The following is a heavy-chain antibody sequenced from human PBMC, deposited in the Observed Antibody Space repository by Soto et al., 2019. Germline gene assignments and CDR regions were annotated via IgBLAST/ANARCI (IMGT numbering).Heavy chain of an antibody. Sequence: QVHLVESGGGVVQPGRSLRLSCVASGFSFSSYGMHWVRQAPGKGLEWVAIISHDGRNEYYADSVKGRFTLSRDSSKNTVYLQMKSVSPEDGSVYHCVKDGKAMDLVRGLFDHWGQGTLVTVSS. V-gene: IGHV3-30*18. CDR3: VKDGKAMDLVRGLFDH. CDR2: ISHDGRNE. J-gene: IGHJ5*02. D-gene: IGHD5-12*01. CDR1: GFSFSSYG.